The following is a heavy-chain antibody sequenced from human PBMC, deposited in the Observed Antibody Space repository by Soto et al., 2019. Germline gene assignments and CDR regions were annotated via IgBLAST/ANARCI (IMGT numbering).Heavy chain of an antibody. Sequence: ASVKVSCKASGYTFTDYYIHWVRQAPGQGLEWMGWINPSSGTTNYAQMFQGRVTMTRGTSISTAYMELSRLTSDDTAVYYCARVDMITSAGHFETWGQGTVVTVSS. D-gene: IGHD3-16*01. J-gene: IGHJ3*02. CDR2: INPSSGTT. CDR3: ARVDMITSAGHFET. CDR1: GYTFTDYY. V-gene: IGHV1-2*02.